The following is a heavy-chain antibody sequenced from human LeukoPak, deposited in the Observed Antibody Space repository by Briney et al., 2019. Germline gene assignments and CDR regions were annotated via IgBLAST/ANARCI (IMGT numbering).Heavy chain of an antibody. V-gene: IGHV2-26*02. CDR1: GFSLDNAPMG. D-gene: IGHD6-13*01. J-gene: IGHJ4*02. Sequence: GSGPTLVNPTETLTLTCTVSGFSLDNAPMGVSWIRQSPGKALEWLAHIFSNDEESYSTSLRSRLTISKDTSKSQVVLIMTNVHPVDTATYYCARSPRIPATGAFDYWGRGTLVTVSS. CDR3: ARSPRIPATGAFDY. CDR2: IFSNDEE.